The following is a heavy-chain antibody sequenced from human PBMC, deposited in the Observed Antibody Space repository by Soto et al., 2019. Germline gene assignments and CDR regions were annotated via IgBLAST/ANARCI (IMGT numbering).Heavy chain of an antibody. D-gene: IGHD3-22*01. CDR2: INPSGGST. CDR1: GYTFTSYY. V-gene: IGHV1-46*01. Sequence: QVQLVQSGAEVKKPGASVKVSCKASGYTFTSYYMHWVRQAPGQGLEWMGIINPSGGSTSYAQKFQGRVTMTRDTSTSTVYMELSSLRSEDTAVYYCAREWGYYDSSGYLLDYWGQGTLVTVSS. J-gene: IGHJ4*02. CDR3: AREWGYYDSSGYLLDY.